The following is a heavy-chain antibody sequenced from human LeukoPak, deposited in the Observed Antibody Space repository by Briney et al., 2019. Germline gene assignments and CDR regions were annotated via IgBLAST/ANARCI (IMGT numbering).Heavy chain of an antibody. Sequence: GGSLRLSCAASGFTFSSYAMSWVRQAPGKGLEWVSAISGSGGSTYYADSVKGRFTISRDNSKNTLYLQMNSLRAEDTAVYYCARGNIVVVPAALDYWGQGTLVTVSS. V-gene: IGHV3-23*01. D-gene: IGHD2-2*01. CDR1: GFTFSSYA. CDR3: ARGNIVVVPAALDY. CDR2: ISGSGGST. J-gene: IGHJ4*02.